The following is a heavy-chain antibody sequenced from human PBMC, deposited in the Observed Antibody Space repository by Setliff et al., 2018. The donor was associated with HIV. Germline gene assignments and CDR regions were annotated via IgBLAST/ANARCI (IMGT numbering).Heavy chain of an antibody. CDR1: YGSISGHY. CDR2: IHHSGGT. Sequence: SETLSLTCTVSYGSISGHYWTWIRQPPGKGLEWIGYIHHSGGTQYNPSLMSRLTMSVDSSKNQFSLSLSSGTAADTAVYYCARLPDINSWPFDYWARGTLVTVSS. D-gene: IGHD6-13*01. J-gene: IGHJ4*02. V-gene: IGHV4-59*11. CDR3: ARLPDINSWPFDY.